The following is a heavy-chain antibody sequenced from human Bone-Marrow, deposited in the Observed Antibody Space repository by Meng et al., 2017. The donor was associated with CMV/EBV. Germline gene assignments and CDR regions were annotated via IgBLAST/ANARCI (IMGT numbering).Heavy chain of an antibody. D-gene: IGHD2-2*02. V-gene: IGHV3-19*01. CDR1: GFTFSNSD. Sequence: GGSLRLSCAASGFTFSNSDMNWVRQAPGKGLEWVSGVSWNGSRTHYADSVKGRFIISRDNSRNFLYQQMNSLRAEDTAVYYCVRGAMCSSTSCYKYYYYGMDVWGQGTTVTVYS. CDR2: VSWNGSRT. CDR3: VRGAMCSSTSCYKYYYYGMDV. J-gene: IGHJ6*02.